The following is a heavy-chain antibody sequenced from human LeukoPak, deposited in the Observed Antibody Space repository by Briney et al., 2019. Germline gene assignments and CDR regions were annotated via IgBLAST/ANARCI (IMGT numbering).Heavy chain of an antibody. CDR1: GFTFSTYS. CDR2: IYSGGST. Sequence: GGSLRLSCAASGFTFSTYSMSWVRQAPGKGLEWVSVIYSGGSTYYADSVKGRFTISRDNSKNTLYLQMNSLRAEDTAVYYCARGYRGFGELWNAFDIWGQGTMVTVSS. D-gene: IGHD3-10*01. CDR3: ARGYRGFGELWNAFDI. V-gene: IGHV3-66*01. J-gene: IGHJ3*02.